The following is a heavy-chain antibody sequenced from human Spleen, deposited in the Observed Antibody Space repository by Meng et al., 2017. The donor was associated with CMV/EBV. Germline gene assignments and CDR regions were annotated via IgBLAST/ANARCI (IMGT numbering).Heavy chain of an antibody. CDR3: ACGWAGSSFDY. CDR1: GAGSDSPNYY. Sequence: VPGAGSDSPNYYWCWVWQPPSKGLECIVYMHYSGNIRYHPSLTSPLTISPDKSKIQFSLTLFSLTASRTALYYGACGWAGSSFDYWGQGAMVTVSS. CDR2: MHYSGNI. J-gene: IGHJ4*02. D-gene: IGHD2-21*01. V-gene: IGHV4-61*05.